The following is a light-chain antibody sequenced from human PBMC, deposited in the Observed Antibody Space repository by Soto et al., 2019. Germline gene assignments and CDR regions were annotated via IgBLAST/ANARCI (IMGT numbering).Light chain of an antibody. CDR3: VLYMGSGIWV. Sequence: QTVVTQEPSFSVSPGATVTLTCGLSSGSVSTRYYPSWYQQTPGQSPRTLIYSTNTRSSGVPDRFSGSILGNKAALTITGAQADDESDYYCVLYMGSGIWVFGGGTKVTVL. J-gene: IGLJ3*02. V-gene: IGLV8-61*01. CDR1: SGSVSTRYY. CDR2: STN.